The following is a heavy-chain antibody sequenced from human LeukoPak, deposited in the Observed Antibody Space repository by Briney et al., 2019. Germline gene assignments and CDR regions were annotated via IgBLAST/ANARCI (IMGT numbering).Heavy chain of an antibody. CDR2: ISTYNGNT. CDR1: GYTLTELS. CDR3: ARDLGYCTSTSCSRQWFDP. V-gene: IGHV1-18*01. Sequence: ASVKVSCKVSGYTLTELSMHWVRQAPGKGLEWMGWISTYNGNTNYAQKFRDRVTMTTDTSTSTVYMELRSLGSDDTAVYYCARDLGYCTSTSCSRQWFDPWGQGTLVTVSS. J-gene: IGHJ5*02. D-gene: IGHD2-2*01.